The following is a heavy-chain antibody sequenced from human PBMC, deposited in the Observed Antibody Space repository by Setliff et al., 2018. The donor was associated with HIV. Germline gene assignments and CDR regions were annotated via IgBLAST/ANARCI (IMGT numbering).Heavy chain of an antibody. Sequence: GGSLRLSCAASGFTFSTAWMNWVRQAPGKGLEWVGHIKSKTDGGTTDYAAPVKGRFTISRNDSKNTLYLQMNSLKSEDTAVYYCTTTLSLWFGAPFDYWGQGTLVTVSS. D-gene: IGHD3-10*01. V-gene: IGHV3-15*01. J-gene: IGHJ4*02. CDR3: TTTLSLWFGAPFDY. CDR1: GFTFSTAW. CDR2: IKSKTDGGTT.